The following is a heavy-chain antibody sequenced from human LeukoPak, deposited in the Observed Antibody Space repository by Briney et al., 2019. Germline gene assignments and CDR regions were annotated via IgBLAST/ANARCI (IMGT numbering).Heavy chain of an antibody. J-gene: IGHJ5*02. CDR2: IHHTGTT. V-gene: IGHV4-38-2*02. Sequence: PSETLSLTCAVSTFSITEGAYYWAWIQQPPGKGLEWIATIHHTGTTFYNPSLKSRVTMSVDTSKNQFSLKLFSVSAADTAVYYCARDGSGTFHWYDPWGQGTPVTVSS. CDR3: ARDGSGTFHWYDP. CDR1: TFSITEGAYY. D-gene: IGHD6-19*01.